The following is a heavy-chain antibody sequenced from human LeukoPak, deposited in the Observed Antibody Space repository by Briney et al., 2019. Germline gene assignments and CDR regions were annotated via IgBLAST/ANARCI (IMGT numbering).Heavy chain of an antibody. J-gene: IGHJ4*02. V-gene: IGHV1-46*01. D-gene: IGHD3-10*01. CDR2: INPGGGST. Sequence: GASVKVSCKASGYTFTSYYMHWVRQAPGQGLEWMGIINPGGGSTSYAQKFQGRVTMTRDTSTSTVYMELSSLRSEDTAVYYCARDGAMVRGVIIDWGQGTLVTVSS. CDR3: ARDGAMVRGVIID. CDR1: GYTFTSYY.